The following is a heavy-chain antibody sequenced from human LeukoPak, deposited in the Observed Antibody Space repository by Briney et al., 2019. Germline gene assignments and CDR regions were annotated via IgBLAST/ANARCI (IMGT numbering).Heavy chain of an antibody. D-gene: IGHD3-16*01. CDR1: GLSLSRVA. CDR3: ARVPGGYMITLGY. CDR2: ISYDGSNK. J-gene: IGHJ4*02. V-gene: IGHV3-30-3*01. Sequence: GRSLRLSCAPSGLSLSRVAMHCVRQAPGKGLEWVAVISYDGSNKYYADSVKGRFTISRDNSKNTLYLQMNRLRAEDTAVYYCARVPGGYMITLGYWGQGTLVTVSS.